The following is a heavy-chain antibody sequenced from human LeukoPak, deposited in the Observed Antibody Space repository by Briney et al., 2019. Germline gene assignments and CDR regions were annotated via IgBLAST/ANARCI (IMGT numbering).Heavy chain of an antibody. V-gene: IGHV1-2*02. CDR3: ARGVVGATTPGYYFDY. D-gene: IGHD1-26*01. CDR1: GYTFTGYY. CDR2: INPNSGGT. Sequence: ASVKVSCKASGYTFTGYYMHWVRQAPGQGLEWMGWINPNSGGTNYAQKFQGRVTMTRDTSISTAYMELSRLRSDDTAVYYCARGVVGATTPGYYFDYWGQGTLVTVSS. J-gene: IGHJ4*02.